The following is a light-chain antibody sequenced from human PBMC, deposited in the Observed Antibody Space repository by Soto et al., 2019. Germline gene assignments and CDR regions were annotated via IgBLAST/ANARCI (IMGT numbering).Light chain of an antibody. CDR2: GAS. CDR3: QHYGSSSWT. Sequence: EIVLTQSPGTLSLSPGERATLSCRASQSISSSYLARYQQKPGQAPRALIYGASSRDTGIQDRFSGNESGTDFTLTISRLEPEDFAVYYCQHYGSSSWTFGQGPDVEIK. CDR1: QSISSSY. V-gene: IGKV3-20*01. J-gene: IGKJ1*01.